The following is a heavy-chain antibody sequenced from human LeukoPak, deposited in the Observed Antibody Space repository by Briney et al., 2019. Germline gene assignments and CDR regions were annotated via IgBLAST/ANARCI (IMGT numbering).Heavy chain of an antibody. D-gene: IGHD3-9*01. CDR2: IYYSVST. CDR1: GGSTSSYY. Sequence: SETLSLTCTVYGGSTSSYYWSWIRQPPGEGLEWIGYIYYSVSTNYNTSLKSRVTIAVDTSKNQASLKLSSVTAADTAVYYCARGGSDILTGYSDYWGQGTLVTVSS. V-gene: IGHV4-59*01. CDR3: ARGGSDILTGYSDY. J-gene: IGHJ4*02.